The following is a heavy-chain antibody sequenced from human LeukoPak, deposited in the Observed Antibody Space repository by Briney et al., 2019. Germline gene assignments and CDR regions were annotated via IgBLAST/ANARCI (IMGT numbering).Heavy chain of an antibody. CDR1: GFTFSDYW. D-gene: IGHD6-6*01. CDR3: ARDDGAARLSFDF. V-gene: IGHV3-48*01. J-gene: IGHJ3*01. Sequence: GGSLRLSCAVSGFTFSDYWMTWVRQAPGKGLEWVSYISSSGSTIYYADSVKGRFIISRDNAKNSLYLQMNSLRAEDTAVYYCARDDGAARLSFDFWGQGTMVTVSS. CDR2: ISSSGSTI.